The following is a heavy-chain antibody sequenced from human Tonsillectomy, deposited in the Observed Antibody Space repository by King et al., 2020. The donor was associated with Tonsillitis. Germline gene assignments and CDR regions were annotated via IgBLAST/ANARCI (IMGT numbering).Heavy chain of an antibody. CDR3: AKDLANYDSMALFYYYYGMDV. J-gene: IGHJ6*02. V-gene: IGHV3-30*18. CDR1: GFTFSSYG. Sequence: VQLVESGGGVVQPGRSLRLSCAASGFTFSSYGMHWVRQAPGKGLEGVAVISYDGSNKYYADSVKGRFTISRDNSKNTLYLQMNSLRAEDTAVYYCAKDLANYDSMALFYYYYGMDVWGQGTTVTVSS. D-gene: IGHD3-22*01. CDR2: ISYDGSNK.